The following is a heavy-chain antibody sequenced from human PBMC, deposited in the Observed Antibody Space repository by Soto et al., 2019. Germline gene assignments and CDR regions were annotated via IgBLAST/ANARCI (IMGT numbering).Heavy chain of an antibody. CDR1: GYTFSDFY. J-gene: IGHJ6*01. Sequence: QVQMVQSGPEMKKPGASVKVSCKASGYTFSDFYIHWVRQAPGQGLGWMGWISPSSGGASYAQKLQGRVTLTRDTAINTAYLELSRLRSDDTALYYCARDPRLSGNGMDVWGQGTTVTVSS. D-gene: IGHD3-10*01. CDR2: ISPSSGGA. CDR3: ARDPRLSGNGMDV. V-gene: IGHV1-2*02.